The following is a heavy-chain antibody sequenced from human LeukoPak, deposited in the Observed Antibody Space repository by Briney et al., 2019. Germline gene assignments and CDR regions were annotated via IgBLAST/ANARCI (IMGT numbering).Heavy chain of an antibody. V-gene: IGHV3-66*02. J-gene: IGHJ3*02. CDR1: DFTGSGNY. CDR3: ARGHSSDAFDI. CDR2: IYSGGST. D-gene: IGHD2-15*01. Sequence: GGSLRLSCAASDFTGSGNYMSWVRQAPGKGLEWVSVIYSGGSTYYADSVKGRFTISRDNSKNTLYPQMNSLRAEDTAVYYCARGHSSDAFDIWGQGTMVTVSS.